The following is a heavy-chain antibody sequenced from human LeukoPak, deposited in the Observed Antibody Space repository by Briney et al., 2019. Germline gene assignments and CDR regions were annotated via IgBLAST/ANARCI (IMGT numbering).Heavy chain of an antibody. CDR3: AGSNYVNWFDP. D-gene: IGHD4-11*01. CDR1: GGSISSYY. CDR2: IYTSGST. V-gene: IGHV4-4*07. J-gene: IGHJ5*02. Sequence: SETLSLTCTVSGGSISSYYWSWIRQPAGKGLEWIGSIYTSGSTNYNPSLKSRVTMSVDTSKNQFSLRLSSVTAADTAVYYCAGSNYVNWFDPWGQGTLVTVSS.